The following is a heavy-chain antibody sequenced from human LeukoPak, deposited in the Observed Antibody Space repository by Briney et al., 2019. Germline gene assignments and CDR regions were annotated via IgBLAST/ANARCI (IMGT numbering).Heavy chain of an antibody. J-gene: IGHJ6*02. CDR3: ARNAYGAQTPSDV. Sequence: GSLRLSYAASGFTFSNYWMSWVRQAPGKGLEWVANIKQDGNEKYYVDSVRGRFTISRDNAKNSLYLQMNSLRAEDTAVYYCARNAYGAQTPSDVWGQGTTVTVSS. CDR1: GFTFSNYW. D-gene: IGHD4-17*01. CDR2: IKQDGNEK. V-gene: IGHV3-7*05.